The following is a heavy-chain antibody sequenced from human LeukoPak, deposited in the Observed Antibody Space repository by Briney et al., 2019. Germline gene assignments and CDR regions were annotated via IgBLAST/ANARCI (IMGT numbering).Heavy chain of an antibody. Sequence: SETLSLTCTVSGGSISSYYWSWIRQPPGKGLEWIGYTYHSGSTNYNPSLRSRVIISVDTSKNQFSLKLSSVTAADTAVYFCAGQSVSYFDSWGQGTLVTVSS. D-gene: IGHD5/OR15-5a*01. V-gene: IGHV4-59*01. CDR3: AGQSVSYFDS. CDR1: GGSISSYY. J-gene: IGHJ4*02. CDR2: TYHSGST.